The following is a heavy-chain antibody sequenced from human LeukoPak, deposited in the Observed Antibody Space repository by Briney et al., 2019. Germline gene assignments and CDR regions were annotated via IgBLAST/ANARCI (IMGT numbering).Heavy chain of an antibody. CDR2: IYLSGRV. CDR1: GASIGSFY. D-gene: IGHD5-12*01. CDR3: AGVDTATIGGDYYYGMDV. Sequence: PSETLSLTCTVSGASIGSFYWNWIRQPPGKGLEWIASIYLSGRVYYNTSLRSRVSISIDTSRHQISLHLTSVTAADTAVYYCAGVDTATIGGDYYYGMDVWGQGTTVTVSS. V-gene: IGHV4-4*09. J-gene: IGHJ6*02.